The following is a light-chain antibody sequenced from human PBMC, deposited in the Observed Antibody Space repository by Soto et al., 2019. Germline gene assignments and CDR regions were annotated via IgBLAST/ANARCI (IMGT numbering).Light chain of an antibody. J-gene: IGLJ2*01. CDR2: EGS. CDR1: SSDVGSYNL. Sequence: QSVLTQPASVSGSPEQSITISCTGTSSDVGSYNLVSWYQQHPGKAPKLMIYEGSKRPSGVSNRFSGSKSGNTASLTSSGLQAEDEGDYYCCSYAGSSTFVVFGGGNKVTV. CDR3: CSYAGSSTFVV. V-gene: IGLV2-23*03.